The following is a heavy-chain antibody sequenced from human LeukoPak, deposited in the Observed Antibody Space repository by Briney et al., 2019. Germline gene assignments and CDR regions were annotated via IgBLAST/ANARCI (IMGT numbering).Heavy chain of an antibody. D-gene: IGHD3-3*01. Sequence: GGSLRLSCAASGFAYRDYYMSWIRQAPGKGLEWVSYVSNTGNTIYYADSVKGRFTISRDNAKNLLYLQMNSLRAEDTAVYYCARDRHILEWLFKLHYWGQGTLVTVSS. CDR2: VSNTGNTI. CDR3: ARDRHILEWLFKLHY. CDR1: GFAYRDYY. V-gene: IGHV3-11*01. J-gene: IGHJ4*02.